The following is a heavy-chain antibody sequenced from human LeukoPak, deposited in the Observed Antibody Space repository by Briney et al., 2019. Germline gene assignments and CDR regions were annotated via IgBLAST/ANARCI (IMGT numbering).Heavy chain of an antibody. CDR1: GGSITSGNYY. CDR3: ARQIASSGYLPWAFDI. V-gene: IGHV4-39*01. CDR2: IFFTGST. Sequence: PSETLSLICTVSGGSITSGNYYWGWIRQPPGKGLEWIGDIFFTGSTYYSPSLKSRVTISVGTSTTQFSLKLTSVTAADTAVYYCARQIASSGYLPWAFDIWGQGTVVTVSS. D-gene: IGHD3-22*01. J-gene: IGHJ3*02.